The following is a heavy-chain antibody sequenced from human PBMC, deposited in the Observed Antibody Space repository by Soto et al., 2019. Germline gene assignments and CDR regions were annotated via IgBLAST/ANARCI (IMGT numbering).Heavy chain of an antibody. J-gene: IGHJ5*01. V-gene: IGHV1-69*08. CDR3: ARDDDGFDS. CDR1: GGTFSSYT. CDR2: IIPILGIA. Sequence: QVQLVQSGAEVKKPGSSVKVSCKASGGTFSSYTISWVRQAPGQGLEWMGRIIPILGIANYAQKFQGRVTITADKSTSTAYRELSSLRSGDTAVYSCARDDDGFDSWGRGPLVTVSP.